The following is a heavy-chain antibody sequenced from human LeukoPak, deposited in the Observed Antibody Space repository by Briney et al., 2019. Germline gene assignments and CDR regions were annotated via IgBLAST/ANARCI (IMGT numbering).Heavy chain of an antibody. CDR3: AKDGYCSGGSCFRPSRCFDY. CDR2: ISSSGSTI. J-gene: IGHJ4*02. D-gene: IGHD2-15*01. Sequence: GGSLRLSCAASGFTFSDYYMSWIRQAPGKGLEWVSYISSSGSTIYYADSVKGRFTISRDNSKNTLYLQMNSLRAEDTAVYYCAKDGYCSGGSCFRPSRCFDYWGQGTLVTVSS. CDR1: GFTFSDYY. V-gene: IGHV3-11*01.